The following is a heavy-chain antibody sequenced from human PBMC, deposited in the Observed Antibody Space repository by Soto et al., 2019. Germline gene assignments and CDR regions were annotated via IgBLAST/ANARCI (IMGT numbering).Heavy chain of an antibody. CDR2: IFYTGIT. CDR3: AKGAGRDGYNTA. D-gene: IGHD5-12*01. CDR1: GDSITSSY. Sequence: QVQLRQSGPGLMKPSETLSLTCTVSGDSITSSYWSWFRQPPGKGLEYIGFIFYTGITRYNPSLKSRATISMETSKKHFSLRLTSVTVADMAVYYCAKGAGRDGYNTARGQGTLVTVS. V-gene: IGHV4-59*01. J-gene: IGHJ4*02.